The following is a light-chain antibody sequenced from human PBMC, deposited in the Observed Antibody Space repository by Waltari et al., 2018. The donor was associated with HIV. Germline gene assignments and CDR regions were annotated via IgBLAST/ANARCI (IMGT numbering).Light chain of an antibody. CDR2: GAT. CDR1: QSVSSN. V-gene: IGKV3-15*01. J-gene: IGKJ1*01. Sequence: EIVMTQSPATLSVSPGERATLSCRASQSVSSNLAWYQQKPGQAPRLLIYGATTRDTGIPARFSGSGSGTEFTLTISSLQSEDFAIYYCQQYDNWPQTFGRGTKVEFK. CDR3: QQYDNWPQT.